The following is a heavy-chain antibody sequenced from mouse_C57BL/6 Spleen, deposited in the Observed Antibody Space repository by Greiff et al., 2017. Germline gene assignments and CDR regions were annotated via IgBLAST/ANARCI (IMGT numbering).Heavy chain of an antibody. V-gene: IGHV1-54*01. CDR1: GYAFTNYL. D-gene: IGHD1-1*01. CDR2: INPGSGGT. J-gene: IGHJ1*03. CDR3: AREGGYYGSSYWYFDV. Sequence: QVQLQQSGAELVRPGTSVKVSFKASGYAFTNYLLEWVKQRPGQGLEWIGVINPGSGGTNYNEKFKGKATLTADKSSSTAYMQLSSLTSEDSAVYFCAREGGYYGSSYWYFDVWGTGTTVTVSS.